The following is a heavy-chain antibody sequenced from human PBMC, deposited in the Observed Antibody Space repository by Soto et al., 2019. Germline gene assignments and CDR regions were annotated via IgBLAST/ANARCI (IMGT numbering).Heavy chain of an antibody. V-gene: IGHV1-69*06. CDR2: IIPIFGTA. D-gene: IGHD3-22*01. Sequence: QVQLVQSGAEVKKPGSSVKVSCKASGGTFSSYAISWVRQAPGQGLEWMGGIIPIFGTANYAQKFQGRVTITADKSTSTAYMELSSLRSEDTAVYYCARDLWVPYYYESSGYYDYYYYGMDVWGQGTTVTVSS. CDR1: GGTFSSYA. CDR3: ARDLWVPYYYESSGYYDYYYYGMDV. J-gene: IGHJ6*02.